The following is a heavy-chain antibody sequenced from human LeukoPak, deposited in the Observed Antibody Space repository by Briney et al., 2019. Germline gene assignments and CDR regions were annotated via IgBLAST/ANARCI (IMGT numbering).Heavy chain of an antibody. CDR1: GFTFSNAW. D-gene: IGHD3-3*01. V-gene: IGHV3-15*01. J-gene: IGHJ4*02. CDR3: TTDLAYYDFWSGYSYFDY. CDR2: IKIKTDGGTT. Sequence: GGALRLSCAASGFTFSNAWMSWGRQAPRKGLEWVVRIKIKTDGGTTEYAAHVKGRFTISREDSKNTLYMQMNSLKTEDTAVYYCTTDLAYYDFWSGYSYFDYWGQGTLVTVSS.